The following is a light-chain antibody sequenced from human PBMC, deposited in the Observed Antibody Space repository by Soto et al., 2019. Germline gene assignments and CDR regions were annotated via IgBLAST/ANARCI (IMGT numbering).Light chain of an antibody. CDR2: DAS. CDR1: QTIRRW. Sequence: DIEMTQSPSTLSASVGDRVTITCRASQTIRRWLAWYQQRPGKAPKVLIYDASTLESGVPARFSGSGSETEFTLTSSSLQPEDSATCYCQRYYSDPRTFGQATKVEIK. V-gene: IGKV1-5*01. CDR3: QRYYSDPRT. J-gene: IGKJ1*01.